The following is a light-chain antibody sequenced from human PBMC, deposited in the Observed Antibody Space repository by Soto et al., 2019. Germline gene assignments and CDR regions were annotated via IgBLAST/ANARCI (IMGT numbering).Light chain of an antibody. Sequence: EIVLTQSPATLSLSPGERATLSCRASQSVSSYLAWYQQKPGQAPRLLIYDASNRATGIPARFSGGGSGTQFTLTISSLEPEDFAVYYCQQRSNWPPRLTFGGGTKGEIK. CDR2: DAS. J-gene: IGKJ4*01. CDR1: QSVSSY. V-gene: IGKV3-11*01. CDR3: QQRSNWPPRLT.